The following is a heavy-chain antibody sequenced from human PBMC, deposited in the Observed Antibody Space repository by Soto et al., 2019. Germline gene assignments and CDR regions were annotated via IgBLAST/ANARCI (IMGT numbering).Heavy chain of an antibody. V-gene: IGHV4-4*07. D-gene: IGHD3-22*01. CDR2: IYTSGST. J-gene: IGHJ6*02. CDR1: GGSISSYY. Sequence: SETLSLTCTVSGGSISSYYWSWIRQPDGKGLEWIGRIYTSGSTNYNPSLKSRVTMSVDTSKNQFSLKLSSVTAADTAVYYCARGTYYYDSSGYRYYYYYGMDVWGQGTTVTVSS. CDR3: ARGTYYYDSSGYRYYYYYGMDV.